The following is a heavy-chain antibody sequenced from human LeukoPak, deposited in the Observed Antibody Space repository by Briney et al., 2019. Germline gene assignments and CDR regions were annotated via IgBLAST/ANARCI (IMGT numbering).Heavy chain of an antibody. Sequence: GASVKVSCKXSGGTFSSYAISWVRQAPGQGLEWMGGIIPIFGTANYSQKFQGRVTITADESTSTAYMELSSLRSEDTAVYYCARDHEQQLDPTNWFDPWGQGTLVTVSS. V-gene: IGHV1-69*13. CDR3: ARDHEQQLDPTNWFDP. CDR2: IIPIFGTA. J-gene: IGHJ5*02. D-gene: IGHD6-13*01. CDR1: GGTFSSYA.